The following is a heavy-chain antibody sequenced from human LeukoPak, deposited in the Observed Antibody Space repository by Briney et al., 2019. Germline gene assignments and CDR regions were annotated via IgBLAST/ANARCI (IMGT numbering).Heavy chain of an antibody. V-gene: IGHV4-34*01. CDR3: ASHLRSGHPYYYYMDV. Sequence: RTSETLSLTCAVYGWSFSGYYWSWIRQAPGKGLEWIGEINHSGSTHYNPSLKSRVTISVDTSKNQFSLKLSSVTAADTAVYYCASHLRSGHPYYYYMDVWGKGTTVTISS. J-gene: IGHJ6*03. CDR2: INHSGST. CDR1: GWSFSGYY. D-gene: IGHD2-15*01.